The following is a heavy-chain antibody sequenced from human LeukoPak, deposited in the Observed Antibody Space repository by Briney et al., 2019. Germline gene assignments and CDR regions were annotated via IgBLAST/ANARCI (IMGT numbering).Heavy chain of an antibody. J-gene: IGHJ6*03. D-gene: IGHD6-19*01. CDR2: IYPGDSDT. Sequence: GESLKISCKGSGYSFSSYWIVWVRQMPGKGLEWMGIIYPGDSDTRYSPSFQGQVTISADKSISTAYLQWSSLKASDTAMYYCARQWVVAGTLGYYMDVWGKGTTVTVSS. CDR3: ARQWVVAGTLGYYMDV. CDR1: GYSFSSYW. V-gene: IGHV5-51*01.